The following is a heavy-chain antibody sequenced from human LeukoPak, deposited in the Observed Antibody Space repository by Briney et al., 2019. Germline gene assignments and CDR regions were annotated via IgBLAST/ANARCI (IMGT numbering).Heavy chain of an antibody. CDR2: SKSKTDGGAT. J-gene: IGHJ3*02. D-gene: IGHD1-14*01. V-gene: IGHV3-15*01. Sequence: PGGSLRLSCAASGFTITNGWMSWVRQAPGKGLEWVGRSKSKTDGGATDYAAPVKGRFTISRDDSRNTLYLQMNSLKTENTAVYYCTTDRYPDAFDIWGQGTMVTVSS. CDR1: GFTITNGW. CDR3: TTDRYPDAFDI.